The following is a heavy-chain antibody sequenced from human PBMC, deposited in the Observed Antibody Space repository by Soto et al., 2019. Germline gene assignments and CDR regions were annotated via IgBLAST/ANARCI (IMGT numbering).Heavy chain of an antibody. V-gene: IGHV4-4*07. CDR2: VYASGAT. CDR3: ARSSGDDFFYYGMDV. J-gene: IGHJ6*02. Sequence: PSETLSLTCTVSGASITSHYWNWIRQSAVEGLQWIGRVYASGATNYNPSLKSRVTISGDTSKNQFSLKLTSVTAADTAVYSCARSSGDDFFYYGMDVWGHGTTVTVSS. D-gene: IGHD4-17*01. CDR1: GASITSHY.